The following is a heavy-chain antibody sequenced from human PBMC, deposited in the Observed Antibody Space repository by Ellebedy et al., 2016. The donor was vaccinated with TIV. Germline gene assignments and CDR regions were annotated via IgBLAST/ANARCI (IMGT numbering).Heavy chain of an antibody. J-gene: IGHJ6*02. V-gene: IGHV1-46*01. Sequence: AASVKVSCKASGYTFTSYYMHWVRQAPGQGLEWMGIINPSGGSTSYAQKFQGRVTMTRDTSTSTVYMELSSLRSEDTAVYYCARAEGSSIAENYGMDVWGQGTTVTVSS. CDR3: ARAEGSSIAENYGMDV. CDR2: INPSGGST. CDR1: GYTFTSYY. D-gene: IGHD6-6*01.